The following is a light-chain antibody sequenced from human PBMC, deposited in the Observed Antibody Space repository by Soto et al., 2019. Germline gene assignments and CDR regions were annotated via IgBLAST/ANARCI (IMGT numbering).Light chain of an antibody. CDR3: QNYGSSSLT. CDR2: AAS. V-gene: IGKV1-39*02. Sequence: DIQMTQSPSTLSASVGDRVTITCRASQSISSYLNWYQQKPGKAPKLLIYAASSLQSGVPSRFSGSGSGTDFTLTISRLEPEDFAVYYCQNYGSSSLTFGGGTKVDI. J-gene: IGKJ4*01. CDR1: QSISSY.